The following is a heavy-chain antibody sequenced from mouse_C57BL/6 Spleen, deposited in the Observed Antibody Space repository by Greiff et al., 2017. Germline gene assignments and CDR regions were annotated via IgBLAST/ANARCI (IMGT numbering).Heavy chain of an antibody. CDR3: TRQLRLRFDAMDY. CDR2: IDPENGDT. Sequence: EVQLQQSGAELVRPGASVKLSCTASGFNIKDDYMHWVKQRPEQGLEWIGWIDPENGDTEYASKFQGKATITADTSSNTAYLQLSSLTSEDTAVYYCTRQLRLRFDAMDYWGQGTSVTVSP. D-gene: IGHD3-2*02. CDR1: GFNIKDDY. J-gene: IGHJ4*01. V-gene: IGHV14-4*01.